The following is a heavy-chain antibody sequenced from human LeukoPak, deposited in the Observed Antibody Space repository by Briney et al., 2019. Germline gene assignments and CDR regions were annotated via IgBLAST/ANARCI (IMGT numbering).Heavy chain of an antibody. CDR3: ARERRDGYNSPNYNWFDP. CDR1: GYDFTSVG. Sequence: GASVKVSCKASGYDFTSVGITWVRQAPGQGLEWMGGIIPIFGTANYAQKFQGRVTITADESTSTAYMELSSLRSEDTAVYYCARERRDGYNSPNYNWFDPWGQGTLVTVSS. V-gene: IGHV1-69*13. J-gene: IGHJ5*02. CDR2: IIPIFGTA. D-gene: IGHD5-24*01.